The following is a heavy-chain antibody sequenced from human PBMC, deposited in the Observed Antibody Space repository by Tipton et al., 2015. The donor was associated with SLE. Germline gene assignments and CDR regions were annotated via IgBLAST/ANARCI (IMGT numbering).Heavy chain of an antibody. J-gene: IGHJ6*02. Sequence: TLSLTCIVSGDSMSGYHWSWIRQPPGKGLEWIAHTYYGGSTSYNPSLKGRVTVSVDTSKNQFSLELSSVTAADTAMYYCARDIYYGTDVWGQGTTVTVSS. CDR2: TYYGGST. CDR3: ARDIYYGTDV. CDR1: GDSMSGYH. V-gene: IGHV4-59*01.